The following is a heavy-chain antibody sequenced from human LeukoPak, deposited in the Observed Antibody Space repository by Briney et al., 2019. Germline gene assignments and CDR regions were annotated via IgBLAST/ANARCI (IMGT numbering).Heavy chain of an antibody. Sequence: GASVKVSCKASGYTFTGYYMHWVRQASGQGLEWMGWINPNSGGTNYAQKFQGRVTMTRDTSISTAYMELSRLRSDDTAVYYCARAGPAPYYYYMDVWGKGTTVTVSS. CDR3: ARAGPAPYYYYMDV. CDR1: GYTFTGYY. V-gene: IGHV1-2*02. CDR2: INPNSGGT. D-gene: IGHD1-1*01. J-gene: IGHJ6*03.